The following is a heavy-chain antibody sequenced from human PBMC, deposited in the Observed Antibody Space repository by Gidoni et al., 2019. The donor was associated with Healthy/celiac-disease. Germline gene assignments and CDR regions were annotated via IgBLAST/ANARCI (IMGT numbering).Heavy chain of an antibody. CDR1: GFTFSSYW. CDR3: ARDSWGWWIRGGAFDI. J-gene: IGHJ3*02. D-gene: IGHD3-10*01. V-gene: IGHV3-74*01. CDR2: INRDGSST. Sequence: EVQLVESGGGLVQPGGSLRLSCAASGFTFSSYWMHWVRQAPGKGLVWVSRINRDGSSTSYADSVKGRFTISRDNAKNTLYLQMNSLRAEDTAVYYCARDSWGWWIRGGAFDIWGQGTMVTVSS.